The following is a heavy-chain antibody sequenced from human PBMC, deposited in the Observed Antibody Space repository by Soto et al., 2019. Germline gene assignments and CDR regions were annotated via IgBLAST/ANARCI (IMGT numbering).Heavy chain of an antibody. CDR3: ARDQGFTIFGVVTPYYYYGMDV. D-gene: IGHD3-3*01. CDR2: ISSSSSYI. CDR1: GFTFSSYS. J-gene: IGHJ6*02. V-gene: IGHV3-21*01. Sequence: EVQLVESGGGLVKPGGSLRLSCAASGFTFSSYSMNWVRQAPGKGLEWVSSISSSSSYIYYADSVKGRFTISRDNAKNSLYLQMNSLRAEDTAVYYCARDQGFTIFGVVTPYYYYGMDVWGQGTTVTVSS.